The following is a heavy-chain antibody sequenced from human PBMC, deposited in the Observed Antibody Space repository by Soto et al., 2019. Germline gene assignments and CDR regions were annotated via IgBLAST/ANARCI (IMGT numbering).Heavy chain of an antibody. J-gene: IGHJ4*02. CDR2: IIPIFGTP. CDR3: ASDRDDYGSGSYYNRIDF. CDR1: GGIFSTYA. V-gene: IGHV1-69*01. D-gene: IGHD3-10*01. Sequence: QVQLVQSGAEVKKPGSSVKVSCKASGGIFSTYAISWLRQAPGQGLEWIGGIIPIFGTPNYAQRFQGRVTITADESTSTAYMELSRLRSEDTAVYYCASDRDDYGSGSYYNRIDFWGQGTLVTVSS.